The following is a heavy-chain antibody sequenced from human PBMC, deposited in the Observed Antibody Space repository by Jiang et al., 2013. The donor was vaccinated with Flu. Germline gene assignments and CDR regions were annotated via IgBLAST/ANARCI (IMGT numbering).Heavy chain of an antibody. Sequence: GLVKPSETLSLTCTVSGGSISSYYWNWIRQPPGKGLEWIGYISYSGNTNYNPSLKSRVIISEDTSKNQFSLKLSSVSAADTAVYYCARGFDGTGNYYVGAYGMDVWGQGTTVTVSS. V-gene: IGHV4-59*01. D-gene: IGHD3-22*01. CDR1: GGSISSYY. CDR2: ISYSGNT. CDR3: ARGFDGTGNYYVGAYGMDV. J-gene: IGHJ6*02.